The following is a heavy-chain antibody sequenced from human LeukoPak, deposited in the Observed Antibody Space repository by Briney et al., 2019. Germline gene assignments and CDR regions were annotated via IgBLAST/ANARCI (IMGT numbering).Heavy chain of an antibody. Sequence: ASVKVSCKASGYTFTSYGISWVRQAPGQGLEWMGWISAYNGNTNYAQKLQGRVTMTTDTSTSTAYMELRSLGSDDTAVYYCARTYTTDYGEPNFDYWGQGTLVTVSS. CDR3: ARTYTTDYGEPNFDY. CDR2: ISAYNGNT. J-gene: IGHJ4*02. D-gene: IGHD4-17*01. V-gene: IGHV1-18*01. CDR1: GYTFTSYG.